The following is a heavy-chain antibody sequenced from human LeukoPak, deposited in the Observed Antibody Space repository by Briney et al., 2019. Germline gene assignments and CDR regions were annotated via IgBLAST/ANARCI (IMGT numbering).Heavy chain of an antibody. CDR2: IRGGGDYT. CDR3: AKVFGGAYSRLGD. Sequence: GGSLRLSCAASGFTFSSYNMNWVRQAPGKGLEWVSAIRGGGDYTYYADSVKGRFTISRDNSKNTLYLEMNTLRAEDTAVYYCAKVFGGAYSRLGDWGPGTLVTVSS. CDR1: GFTFSSYN. D-gene: IGHD1-26*01. V-gene: IGHV3-23*01. J-gene: IGHJ4*02.